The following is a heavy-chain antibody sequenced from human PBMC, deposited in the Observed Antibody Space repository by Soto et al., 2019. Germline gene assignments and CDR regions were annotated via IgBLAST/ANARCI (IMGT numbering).Heavy chain of an antibody. CDR3: ARGYYYGSGRPTPGGMDV. CDR2: ISTYTGNT. Sequence: QVHLVQSGAEVKKPGASVKVSCKASGYTFTNYDINWVRQAPGQGLEWMGWISTYTGNTNYAQKLQGRVTMPTDTPTSTAYMELRSLRSDDTAVYYCARGYYYGSGRPTPGGMDVWGQGTTVTVSS. D-gene: IGHD3-10*01. J-gene: IGHJ6*02. V-gene: IGHV1-18*01. CDR1: GYTFTNYD.